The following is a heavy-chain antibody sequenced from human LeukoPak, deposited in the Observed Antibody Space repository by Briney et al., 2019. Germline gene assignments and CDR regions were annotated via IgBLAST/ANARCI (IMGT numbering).Heavy chain of an antibody. V-gene: IGHV3-7*02. CDR3: SISYSAYHFDY. Sequence: GGSLRLSCAASGFTFSSYSMNWVRQAPGKGLEWVANINQDGSEKYYVDSVKGRFTISRDNAKNSLYLQMNGLRVEDAAVYYCSISYSAYHFDYWGQGTLVTVSS. CDR2: INQDGSEK. J-gene: IGHJ4*02. D-gene: IGHD5-12*01. CDR1: GFTFSSYS.